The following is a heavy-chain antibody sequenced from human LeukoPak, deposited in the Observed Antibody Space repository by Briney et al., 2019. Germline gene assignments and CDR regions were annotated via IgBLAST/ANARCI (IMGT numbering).Heavy chain of an antibody. CDR1: GGSISSGDYY. V-gene: IGHV4-30-4*08. CDR3: ARVELLWFGESN. D-gene: IGHD3-10*01. J-gene: IGHJ4*02. Sequence: LSETLSLTCTVSGGSISSGDYYWSWIRQPPGKGLEWIGYIYYSGSTYYNPSLKSRVTISVDTSKNQFSLKLSSVTAADTAVYYCARVELLWFGESNWGQGTLVTVSS. CDR2: IYYSGST.